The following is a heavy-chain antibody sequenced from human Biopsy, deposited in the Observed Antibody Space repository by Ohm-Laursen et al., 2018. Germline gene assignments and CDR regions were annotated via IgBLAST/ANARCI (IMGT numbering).Heavy chain of an antibody. D-gene: IGHD6-19*01. CDR2: ISYSGST. Sequence: SETLSLTCTVSGGSISGSSWSWIRQAPGRGLEWVGYISYSGSTSNNPSLKSRIAISVDTSKNQISRKVTSVTAADKAVYYCAKHGSGWTGDDALHIWGQGTMVTVSS. CDR3: AKHGSGWTGDDALHI. V-gene: IGHV4-59*08. CDR1: GGSISGSS. J-gene: IGHJ3*02.